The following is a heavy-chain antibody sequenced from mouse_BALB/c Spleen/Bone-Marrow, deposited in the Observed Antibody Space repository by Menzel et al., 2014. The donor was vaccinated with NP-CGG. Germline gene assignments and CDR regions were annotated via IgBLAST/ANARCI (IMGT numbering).Heavy chain of an antibody. J-gene: IGHJ3*01. CDR2: VYPGSDTA. CDR1: GYTFTNFW. V-gene: IGHV1S22*01. Sequence: LQQPESELVRPGASVKLSCKASGYTFTNFWMHWVRQRPGQGLEWIGNVYPGSDTANYDEKFKSKATLTVDTSSSTAYMQLSSLTSEDSAVYYCTRSLYYYPAYWGQGTLVTVST. CDR3: TRSLYYYPAY. D-gene: IGHD1-1*01.